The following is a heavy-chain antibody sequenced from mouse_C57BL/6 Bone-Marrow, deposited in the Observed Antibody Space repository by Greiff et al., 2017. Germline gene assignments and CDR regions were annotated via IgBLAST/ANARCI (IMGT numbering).Heavy chain of an antibody. CDR3: TTSHWYFDV. J-gene: IGHJ1*03. Sequence: EVQLQQSGAELVRPGASVKLSCTASGFNIQDDYMHWVKQRPEQGLEWIGWIDPENGDTEYASKFQGKATITADTSSNTAYLQLSSLTSEDTAVYYCTTSHWYFDVWGTGTTGTVSS. CDR2: IDPENGDT. CDR1: GFNIQDDY. V-gene: IGHV14-4*01.